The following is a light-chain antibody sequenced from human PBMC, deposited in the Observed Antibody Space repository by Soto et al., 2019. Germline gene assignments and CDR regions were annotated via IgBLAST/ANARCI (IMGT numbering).Light chain of an antibody. V-gene: IGKV1-6*01. CDR1: QDIRTE. Sequence: AIRMTQSPSSLSASVGDRVTITCRASQDIRTELGWYQQKPGNAPKLLIYATSILQSGVPSRFSGIGSGTDFTLTISSLQPEDFATYYCLQDYSYPRMFGQGTKVEIK. CDR3: LQDYSYPRM. CDR2: ATS. J-gene: IGKJ1*01.